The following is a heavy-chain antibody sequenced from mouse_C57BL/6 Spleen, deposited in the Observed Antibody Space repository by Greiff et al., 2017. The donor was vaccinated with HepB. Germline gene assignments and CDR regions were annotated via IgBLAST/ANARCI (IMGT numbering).Heavy chain of an antibody. V-gene: IGHV1-50*01. D-gene: IGHD4-1*01. CDR1: GYTFTSYW. CDR3: ARKNWVYYAMDY. Sequence: QVQLQQSGAELVKPGASVKLSCKASGYTFTSYWMQWVKQRPGQGLEWIGEIDPSDSYTNYNQKFKGKATLTVDTSSSTAYMQLSSLTSEDSAVYYCARKNWVYYAMDYWGQGTSVTVSS. J-gene: IGHJ4*01. CDR2: IDPSDSYT.